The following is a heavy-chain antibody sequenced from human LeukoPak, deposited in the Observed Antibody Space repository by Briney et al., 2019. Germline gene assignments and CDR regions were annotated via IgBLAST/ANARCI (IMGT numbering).Heavy chain of an antibody. Sequence: GGSLRLSCAASGFTFSSYAMHWVRQAPGKGLEWVAVISYDGSNKYYADSVKGRFTISRDNSKNTLYLQMNSLRAEDTAVYYCARSYYYGSGSTDDFDIWGQGTMVTVSS. V-gene: IGHV3-30*04. CDR2: ISYDGSNK. CDR3: ARSYYYGSGSTDDFDI. CDR1: GFTFSSYA. J-gene: IGHJ3*02. D-gene: IGHD3-10*01.